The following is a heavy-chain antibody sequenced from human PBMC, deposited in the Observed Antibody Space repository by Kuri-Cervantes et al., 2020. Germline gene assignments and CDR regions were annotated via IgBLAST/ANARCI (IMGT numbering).Heavy chain of an antibody. CDR3: AAESLGSVRPGFDP. J-gene: IGHJ5*02. V-gene: IGHV1-58*01. CDR1: GFTFTNSA. D-gene: IGHD3-16*01. Sequence: SVKVSCKASGFTFTNSAVQWVRQARGQRLEWIGWIVVGSGNTNYAQKFQEKVTITRDMSTSTAYMELSSLRSEDTAVYYCAAESLGSVRPGFDPWGQGTLVTVSS. CDR2: IVVGSGNT.